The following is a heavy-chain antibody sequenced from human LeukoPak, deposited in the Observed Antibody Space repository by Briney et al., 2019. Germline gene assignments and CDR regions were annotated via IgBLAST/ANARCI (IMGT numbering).Heavy chain of an antibody. Sequence: ASVKVSCKASGGTFSSSTVSWVRQAPGQGLEWMGRIIPIFGTANYAQKFQGRVTITTDESTSTAYMELSSLRSEDTAVYYCARARSGSYYSYWGQGTLVTVSS. CDR3: ARARSGSYYSY. D-gene: IGHD1-26*01. V-gene: IGHV1-69*05. CDR2: IIPIFGTA. J-gene: IGHJ4*02. CDR1: GGTFSSST.